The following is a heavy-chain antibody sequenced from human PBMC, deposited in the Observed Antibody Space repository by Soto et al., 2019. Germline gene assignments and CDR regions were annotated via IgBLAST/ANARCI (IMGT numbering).Heavy chain of an antibody. V-gene: IGHV1-69*06. CDR3: ARSQYYYDSSGYYWDAFHI. CDR2: IIPIFGTA. D-gene: IGHD3-22*01. Sequence: ASVKVSCKASGGTFSSYAISWVRQAPGQGLEWMGGIIPIFGTANYAQKFQGRVTITADKSTSTAYMELSSLRSEDTAVYYCARSQYYYDSSGYYWDAFHIWGQGTIVTV. CDR1: GGTFSSYA. J-gene: IGHJ3*02.